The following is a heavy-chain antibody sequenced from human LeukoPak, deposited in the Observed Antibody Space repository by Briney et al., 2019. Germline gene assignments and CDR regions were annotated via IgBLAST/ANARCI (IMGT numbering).Heavy chain of an antibody. Sequence: GGSLRLSCATSGFTFSKYDMTWVRQAPGQGLEWVSSISGSGTYIYYADSVRGRFAISRDNAESSLYLQLNSLRPEDTAVYFCARDPTDSSSWPYFDYWGQGTLVTVSS. V-gene: IGHV3-21*01. J-gene: IGHJ4*02. CDR2: ISGSGTYI. CDR1: GFTFSKYD. D-gene: IGHD6-13*01. CDR3: ARDPTDSSSWPYFDY.